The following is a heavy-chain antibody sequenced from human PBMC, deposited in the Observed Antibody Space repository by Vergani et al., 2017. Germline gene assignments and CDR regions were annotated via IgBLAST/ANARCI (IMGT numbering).Heavy chain of an antibody. CDR2: ISYDGSNK. CDR1: GFTFSSYG. CDR3: AKDYIRGAQLSYYYGMDV. J-gene: IGHJ6*02. D-gene: IGHD2-2*01. Sequence: QVQLVESGGGVVQPGRSLRLSCAASGFTFSSYGMHWVRQAPGKGLEWVAVISYDGSNKYYADSVKGRFTISRDNSKNTLYLQMNSLRAEDTAVSYCAKDYIRGAQLSYYYGMDVWGQGTTVTVSS. V-gene: IGHV3-30*18.